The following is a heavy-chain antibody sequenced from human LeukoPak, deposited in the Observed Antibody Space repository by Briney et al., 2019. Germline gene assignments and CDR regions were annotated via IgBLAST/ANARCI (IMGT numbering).Heavy chain of an antibody. CDR3: ARDGYYDSSDNY. Sequence: SQTLSLTCTVSGGSIGSGDYYWSWIRQPPGKGLEWIGYIYYSGSTYYNPSLKSRVTISVETSKNQFSLKLSSVTAADTAVYYCARDGYYDSSDNYWGQGTLVTVSS. D-gene: IGHD3-22*01. J-gene: IGHJ4*02. CDR1: GGSIGSGDYY. CDR2: IYYSGST. V-gene: IGHV4-30-4*08.